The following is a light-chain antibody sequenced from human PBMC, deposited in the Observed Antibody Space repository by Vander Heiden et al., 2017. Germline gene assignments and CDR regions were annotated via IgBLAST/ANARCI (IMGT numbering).Light chain of an antibody. CDR3: AAWDDSLNGWV. V-gene: IGLV1-44*01. Sequence: QSVLTQPPSASGTPGQRVTISCSGSRSNIGFNPVTWYQHLPGTAPKLLIYDNNERPSGVPDRFSGSKSGTSASLAISGLQSEDEADYFCAAWDDSLNGWVFGGGTKLTVL. J-gene: IGLJ3*02. CDR2: DNN. CDR1: RSNIGFNP.